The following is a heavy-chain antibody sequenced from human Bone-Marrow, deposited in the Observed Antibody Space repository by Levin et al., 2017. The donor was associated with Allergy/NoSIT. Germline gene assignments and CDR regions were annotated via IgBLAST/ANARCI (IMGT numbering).Heavy chain of an antibody. CDR1: GLTFSHYA. D-gene: IGHD6-13*01. V-gene: IGHV3-23*01. CDR3: AKAGYSTSVGYFDS. Sequence: PGESLKISCEASGLTFSHYAMNWVRQAPGKGLEWVSALSGSGSGTFYADSVKGRFIISRDNSKNTLYLQMSSLRAEDTAIYYCAKAGYSTSVGYFDSWGQGTLVTVSS. J-gene: IGHJ4*02. CDR2: LSGSGSGT.